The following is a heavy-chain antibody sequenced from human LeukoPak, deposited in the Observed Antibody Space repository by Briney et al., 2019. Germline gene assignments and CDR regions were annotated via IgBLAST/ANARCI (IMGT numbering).Heavy chain of an antibody. D-gene: IGHD3/OR15-3a*01. V-gene: IGHV3-7*01. CDR2: MNLDGSEK. CDR1: GFTFSSYW. J-gene: IGHJ4*02. Sequence: GSLRLSCAASGFTFSSYWMTWVRQAPGKGLEWVANMNLDGSEKFYVDSVKGRFTTSRDNAKNSLFLQMNSLTVEDTAVYYCARDDGFSSYSYWGQGTLVTVSS. CDR3: ARDDGFSSYSY.